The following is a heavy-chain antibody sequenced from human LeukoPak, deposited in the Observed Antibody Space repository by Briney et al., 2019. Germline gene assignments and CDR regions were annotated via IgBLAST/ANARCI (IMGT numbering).Heavy chain of an antibody. CDR2: ISYDGSNK. Sequence: GGSLRLSCAASGFTFGTYAMHWVCQALGKGLEWVAVISYDGSNKYYADSVKGRFTISRDNSKNTLYLQMNSLRPEDTAVYYCAKNARDYGDYDHYGMDVWGKGTTITVSS. V-gene: IGHV3-30*18. CDR3: AKNARDYGDYDHYGMDV. CDR1: GFTFGTYA. J-gene: IGHJ6*04. D-gene: IGHD4-17*01.